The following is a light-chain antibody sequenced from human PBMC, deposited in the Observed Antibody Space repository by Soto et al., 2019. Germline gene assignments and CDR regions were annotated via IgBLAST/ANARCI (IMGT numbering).Light chain of an antibody. CDR3: QQRYSWPLT. CDR2: DAS. Sequence: EIVLTQSPATLSLSPGEGATLSCRASQSIASHLAWYQQKPGQAPRLLIYDASKRATGIPARFSGSGSWTDFTLPISSLDPEDFANYYCQQRYSWPLTFGGGTKVEIK. CDR1: QSIASH. J-gene: IGKJ4*01. V-gene: IGKV3-11*01.